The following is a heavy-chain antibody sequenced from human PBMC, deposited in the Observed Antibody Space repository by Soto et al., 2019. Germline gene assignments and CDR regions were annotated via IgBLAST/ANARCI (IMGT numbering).Heavy chain of an antibody. Sequence: QVPLVQSGAELKKPGASVKVSCKASGYTFSNYDINWVRQATGQGPEWIGWVNPNNGDTGYAQKFQGRVTLTTDISTTTAYMELTSLRSEDTAIYYCAKVSRKGSAIDFDYWGQGTLITVSS. D-gene: IGHD3-10*01. V-gene: IGHV1-8*01. CDR1: GYTFSNYD. J-gene: IGHJ4*02. CDR2: VNPNNGDT. CDR3: AKVSRKGSAIDFDY.